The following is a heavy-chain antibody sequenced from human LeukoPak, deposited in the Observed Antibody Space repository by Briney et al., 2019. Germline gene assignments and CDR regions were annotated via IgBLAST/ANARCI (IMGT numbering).Heavy chain of an antibody. CDR3: AHQQLVSLGFQH. D-gene: IGHD6-13*01. CDR2: IDASSGTT. CDR1: GFSISNYA. J-gene: IGHJ1*01. Sequence: PGGSLRLSCAASGFSISNYAMSWVRQAPGKGLEWVSLIDASSGTTFYADSVKGRFTISRDNSKTTLYLQMNRLRAEDTAVYYCAHQQLVSLGFQHWGKGTMVTVAS. V-gene: IGHV3-23*01.